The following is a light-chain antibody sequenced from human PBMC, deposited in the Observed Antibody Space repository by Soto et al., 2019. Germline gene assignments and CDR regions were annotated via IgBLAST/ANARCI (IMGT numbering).Light chain of an antibody. CDR2: GAS. Sequence: EIVFTQSPGTLSLSPGERATLSCRVSQSVSSNYLAWYQQKPGQAPRLLIYGASSRATGIPDRFSGSGSGTDFTLTISRLEPEDFAVYYCQAWTFGQGTKVEIK. J-gene: IGKJ1*01. V-gene: IGKV3-20*01. CDR1: QSVSSNY. CDR3: QAWT.